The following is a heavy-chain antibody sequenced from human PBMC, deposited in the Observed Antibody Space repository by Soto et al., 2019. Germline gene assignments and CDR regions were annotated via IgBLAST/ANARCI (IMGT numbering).Heavy chain of an antibody. CDR3: ARHRGSSSSFMYV. CDR2: IDPSDSYT. V-gene: IGHV5-10-1*01. Sequence: GESLKISCRGSGYRFTSYWISWVRQMPGKGLEWLGRIDPSDSYTNYSPSFQGHVTISADKSISTAYLQRSSLKASDTAMYYCARHRGSSSSFMYVWGQGTTVTVSS. CDR1: GYRFTSYW. J-gene: IGHJ6*02. D-gene: IGHD6-6*01.